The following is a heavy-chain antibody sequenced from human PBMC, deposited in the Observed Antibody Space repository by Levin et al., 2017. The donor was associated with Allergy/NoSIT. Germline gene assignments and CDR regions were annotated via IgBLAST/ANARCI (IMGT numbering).Heavy chain of an antibody. CDR3: ARGGYCGGGRCYFGYLHYHYMDV. CDR2: MFYSGST. CDR1: GGSISGYY. Sequence: SETLSLTCTVSGGSISGYYWSWIRQPPGKGLEWIGYMFYSGSTDYNPSLKSRVTISVDTSENQISLNMSSVTAADTAVYYCARGGYCGGGRCYFGYLHYHYMDVWGKGTTVTVSS. J-gene: IGHJ6*03. D-gene: IGHD2-15*01. V-gene: IGHV4-59*01.